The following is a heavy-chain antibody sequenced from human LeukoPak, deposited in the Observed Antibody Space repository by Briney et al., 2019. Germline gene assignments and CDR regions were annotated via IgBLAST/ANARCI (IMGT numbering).Heavy chain of an antibody. CDR2: ISGSGGST. Sequence: GGSLRLSCAASGFTFSSYAMNWVRQAPGKGLEWFSGISGSGGSTYYADSVKGRFTVSRDNSKNTLYLQMNSLRAEDTAVYYCAKSTRRVAYYYDTSGYDLYYFDYWGQGTLVTVSS. CDR3: AKSTRRVAYYYDTSGYDLYYFDY. J-gene: IGHJ4*02. CDR1: GFTFSSYA. D-gene: IGHD3-22*01. V-gene: IGHV3-23*01.